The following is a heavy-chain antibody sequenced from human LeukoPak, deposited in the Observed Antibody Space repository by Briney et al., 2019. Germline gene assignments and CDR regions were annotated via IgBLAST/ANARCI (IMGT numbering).Heavy chain of an antibody. J-gene: IGHJ4*02. Sequence: GGSLRLSCAASGFTVSSNYMSWVRQAPGKGLEWVSVIYSGGSTYYADSVKGRFTISRDNSKNTLYLQMNSLRAEDTAVYYCARDMYYYDSSGYSDYWGQGTLVTVSS. CDR1: GFTVSSNY. D-gene: IGHD3-22*01. CDR2: IYSGGST. CDR3: ARDMYYYDSSGYSDY. V-gene: IGHV3-53*01.